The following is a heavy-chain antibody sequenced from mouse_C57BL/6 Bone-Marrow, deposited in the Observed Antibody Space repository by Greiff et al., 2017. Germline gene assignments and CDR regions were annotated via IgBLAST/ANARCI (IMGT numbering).Heavy chain of an antibody. CDR2: IWGDGST. CDR3: AKPPYAMDY. CDR1: GFSLTSYG. J-gene: IGHJ4*01. Sequence: VKLVESGPGLVAPSQSLSLTCTVSGFSLTSYGVSWVRQPPGKGLEWLGVIWGDGSTNYHSALISRLSISKVNSNSQVFLKLNSMQTDDTATYYCAKPPYAMDYWGQGTSVTVSS. V-gene: IGHV2-3*01.